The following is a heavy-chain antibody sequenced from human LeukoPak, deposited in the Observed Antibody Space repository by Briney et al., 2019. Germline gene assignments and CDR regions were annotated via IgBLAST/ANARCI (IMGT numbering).Heavy chain of an antibody. CDR2: IYSDGSI. J-gene: IGHJ4*02. CDR1: GFTFSSYA. CDR3: ARATLGYSYVLDY. Sequence: HAGGSLRLPCAASGFTFSSYAMSWVRQAPGKGLEWVSVIYSDGSIFYADSVKGRFTLSRDNSRNTLYLQMKSLRDDDTAVYYCARATLGYSYVLDYWGQGTLVTVSS. D-gene: IGHD5-18*01. V-gene: IGHV3-66*01.